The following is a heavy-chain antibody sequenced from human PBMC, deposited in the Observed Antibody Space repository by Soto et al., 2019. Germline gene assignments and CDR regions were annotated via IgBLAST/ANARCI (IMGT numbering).Heavy chain of an antibody. Sequence: GGSLRLSCAASGFTFSSYAMSWVRHAPGKGLEWVSAISGSGGSTYYADSVKGRFTISRDNSKNTLYLQMNSLRAEDTAVYYCAKDPAPPTVTTLGGFDYWGQGTLVTVSS. D-gene: IGHD4-17*01. J-gene: IGHJ4*02. CDR1: GFTFSSYA. V-gene: IGHV3-23*01. CDR2: ISGSGGST. CDR3: AKDPAPPTVTTLGGFDY.